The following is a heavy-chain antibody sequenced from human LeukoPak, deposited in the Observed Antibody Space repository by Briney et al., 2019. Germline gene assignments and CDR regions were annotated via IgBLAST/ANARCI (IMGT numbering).Heavy chain of an antibody. CDR1: GFTFSSYA. D-gene: IGHD4-23*01. J-gene: IGHJ3*02. V-gene: IGHV3-23*01. CDR2: VTNSGSST. Sequence: GGSLRLSCAASGFTFSSYAMAWIRQAPGKGLEWVSTVTNSGSSTYYADSVKGRFTISRDNSKNTLFLQMNSLRAEDTAVYYCAKEDYGGNSKTFDIWGQGIMVTVSS. CDR3: AKEDYGGNSKTFDI.